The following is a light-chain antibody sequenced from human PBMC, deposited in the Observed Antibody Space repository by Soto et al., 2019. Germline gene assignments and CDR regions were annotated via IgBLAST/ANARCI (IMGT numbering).Light chain of an antibody. V-gene: IGLV2-14*01. CDR1: SSDVGGYIY. J-gene: IGLJ1*01. CDR2: EVS. Sequence: QSALTQPASVSGSPGQSITISCTGTSSDVGGYIYVSWYQQHPGKAPKLMIYEVSNRPSGVSNRFSGSKSGNTVSLTISGLQAEDEADDYCSSYSRSSLYGFGTGTKLTVL. CDR3: SSYSRSSLYG.